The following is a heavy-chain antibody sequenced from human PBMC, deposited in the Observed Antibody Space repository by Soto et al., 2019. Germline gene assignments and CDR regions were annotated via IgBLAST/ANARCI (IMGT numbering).Heavy chain of an antibody. CDR2: IIPIFGTA. CDR3: AGGFGEFSSPLVPYYYYYGMDV. CDR1: GGTFSSYA. J-gene: IGHJ6*02. V-gene: IGHV1-69*13. Sequence: ASVKVSCKASGGTFSSYAISWVRQAPGQGLEWMGGIIPIFGTANYAQKFQGRVTITADESTSTAYMELSSLRSEDTAVYYCAGGFGEFSSPLVPYYYYYGMDVWGQGTTVTVSS. D-gene: IGHD3-10*01.